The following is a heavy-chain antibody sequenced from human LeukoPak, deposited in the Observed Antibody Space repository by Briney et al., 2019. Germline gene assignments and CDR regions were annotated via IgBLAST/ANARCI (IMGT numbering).Heavy chain of an antibody. CDR3: HIQARGTELVLY. CDR2: VNPGPGDT. V-gene: IGHV1-2*02. Sequence: GASVKVSCKAIGYTFTGYYIHWVRPAPGQGLEHIGWVNPGPGDTNYAQNFQGRVTLTRDTSINTAYMELRGLTSDDTAFYSCHIQARGTELVLYWGQGTLVTVSS. CDR1: GYTFTGYY. J-gene: IGHJ4*02. D-gene: IGHD1-7*01.